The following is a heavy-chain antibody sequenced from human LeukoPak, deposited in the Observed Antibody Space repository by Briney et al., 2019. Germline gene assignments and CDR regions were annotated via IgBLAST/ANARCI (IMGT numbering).Heavy chain of an antibody. CDR3: ARDQELGF. V-gene: IGHV4-4*07. CDR2: SYISGST. CDR1: GASINSYY. D-gene: IGHD3-10*01. J-gene: IGHJ4*02. Sequence: PSETLSLTCTVSGASINSYYWTWIRQPAGKGLEWIGRSYISGSTDYNPSLKSRVTVSVDTSQNQFSLKLTSVTAADTAVYYCARDQELGFWGQGTLVTVSS.